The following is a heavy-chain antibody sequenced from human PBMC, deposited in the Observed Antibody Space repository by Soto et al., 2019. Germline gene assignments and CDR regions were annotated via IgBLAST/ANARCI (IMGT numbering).Heavy chain of an antibody. CDR1: GFTFSSYA. CDR3: AKDPLLRYFDSDDYYYMDV. CDR2: ISGSGGST. V-gene: IGHV3-23*01. D-gene: IGHD3-9*01. Sequence: SLRLSCAASGFTFSSYAMSWVRQAPGKGLEWVSAISGSGGSTYYADSVKGRFTISRDNSKNTLYLQMNSLRAEDTAVYYCAKDPLLRYFDSDDYYYMDVWGKGTTVTVSS. J-gene: IGHJ6*03.